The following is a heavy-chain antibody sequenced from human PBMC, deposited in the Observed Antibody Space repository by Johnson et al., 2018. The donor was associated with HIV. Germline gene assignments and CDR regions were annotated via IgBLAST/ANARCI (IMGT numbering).Heavy chain of an antibody. V-gene: IGHV3-13*01. CDR1: GFTFSNYG. Sequence: MQLVESGGGVVQPGRSLRLSCAASGFTFSNYGMHWVRQAPGKGLEWVSAIGTAGDTYYPGSVKGRFTISRENAKNSLYLQMNSLRAGDTAVYYCARRADAFDILGQGTMVTVSS. CDR3: ARRADAFDI. J-gene: IGHJ3*02. CDR2: IGTAGDT.